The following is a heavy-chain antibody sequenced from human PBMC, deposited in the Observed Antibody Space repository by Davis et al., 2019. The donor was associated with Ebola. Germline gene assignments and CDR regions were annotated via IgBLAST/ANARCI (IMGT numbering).Heavy chain of an antibody. J-gene: IGHJ6*02. CDR1: GGSFSGYY. V-gene: IGHV4-34*01. CDR2: IYNSGST. D-gene: IGHD5-18*01. Sequence: MPSETLSLTCAVYGGSFSGYYWSWIRQPPGKGLEWIGSIYNSGSTYYNPSLESRVTISVDTSKNQLSLKLTSVTATDTAVYYCARPVSPGYTYGYYYYDMDVWGQGTTVTVSS. CDR3: ARPVSPGYTYGYYYYDMDV.